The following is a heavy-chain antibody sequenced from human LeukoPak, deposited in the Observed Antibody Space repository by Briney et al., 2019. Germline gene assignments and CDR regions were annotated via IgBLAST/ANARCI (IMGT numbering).Heavy chain of an antibody. V-gene: IGHV1-18*01. CDR2: ISAYNGNT. CDR1: GYTFTSNG. D-gene: IGHD2-2*01. J-gene: IGHJ4*02. CDR3: ARAPHAQYCSSTSCHYDY. Sequence: GASVKVSFKASGYTFTSNGISWVRQAPGQGLEWMGWISAYNGNTNYAQKLQGRVTMTTDTSTSTAYMELRSLRSDDTAVYYCARAPHAQYCSSTSCHYDYWGQGTLVTVSS.